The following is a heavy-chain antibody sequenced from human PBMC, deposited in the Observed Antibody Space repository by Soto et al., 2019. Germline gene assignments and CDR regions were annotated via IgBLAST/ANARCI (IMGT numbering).Heavy chain of an antibody. V-gene: IGHV3-64D*06. D-gene: IGHD5-18*01. CDR1: GFTFSSYS. CDR3: VKDDRYGYTSWQIDY. Sequence: PVVSLILSCSASGFTFSSYSIHWFRQAPVKGLEYVSAISINGGSTYYADSVKCRFTISIDNSKNTLYLQMSSLRAEDTAVYYCVKDDRYGYTSWQIDYWGQGTLVTVSS. CDR2: ISINGGST. J-gene: IGHJ4*02.